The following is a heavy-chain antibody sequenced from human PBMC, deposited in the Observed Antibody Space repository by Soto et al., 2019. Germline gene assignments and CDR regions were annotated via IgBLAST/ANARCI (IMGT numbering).Heavy chain of an antibody. CDR3: ASALLDYDFWSGYRNWFDP. CDR1: GGSISSSSYY. Sequence: SETMSLTCTVSGGSISSSSYYWGWIRQPPGKGLEWIGSIYYSGSTYYNPSLKSRVTISVDTSKNQFSLKLNSVTAADTAVYYCASALLDYDFWSGYRNWFDPWGQGTLVTVSS. CDR2: IYYSGST. D-gene: IGHD3-3*01. J-gene: IGHJ5*02. V-gene: IGHV4-39*01.